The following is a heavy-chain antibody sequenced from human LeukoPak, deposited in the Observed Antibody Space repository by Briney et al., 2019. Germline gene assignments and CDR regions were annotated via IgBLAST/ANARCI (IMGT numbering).Heavy chain of an antibody. J-gene: IGHJ4*02. D-gene: IGHD3-9*01. CDR2: TSVNNGDT. V-gene: IGHV1-18*01. CDR1: GGTFSSYA. Sequence: VASVKVSCKASGGTFSSYAISWVRQAPGQGLEWMAWTSVNNGDTKYGQKFQGRVTVTTDTSTSTVYLELRSLRPDDTAVYYCVRDQYLNVMTGFDEWGQGTLVTVSS. CDR3: VRDQYLNVMTGFDE.